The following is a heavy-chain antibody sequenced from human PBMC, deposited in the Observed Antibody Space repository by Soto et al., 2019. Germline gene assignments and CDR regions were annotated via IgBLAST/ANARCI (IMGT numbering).Heavy chain of an antibody. CDR1: GGSISSDGYY. J-gene: IGHJ3*02. CDR3: ARDYGDSFDAFHI. V-gene: IGHV4-31*03. Sequence: QVQLQESGPGLVKPSQTLSVTCTVSGGSISSDGYYWSWIRQHPGKGLEWIGYIYHSGSAYYNPSLQGRVTISVDTSKNQFSLEVSPVTAADAAVYFCARDYGDSFDAFHIWGQGTMVTVSS. D-gene: IGHD4-17*01. CDR2: IYHSGSA.